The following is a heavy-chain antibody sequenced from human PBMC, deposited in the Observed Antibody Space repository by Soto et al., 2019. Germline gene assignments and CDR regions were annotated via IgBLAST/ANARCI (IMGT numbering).Heavy chain of an antibody. CDR3: ARRTLSGSYYPYYYGMDV. CDR1: GYSFTSYW. Sequence: PGESLKISCKGSGYSFTSYWISWVRQMPGKGLEWMGRIDPSDSYTNYSPSFQGHVTISADKSISTAYLQWSSLKASDTAMYYCARRTLSGSYYPYYYGMDVWGQGTTVTVSS. J-gene: IGHJ6*02. CDR2: IDPSDSYT. V-gene: IGHV5-10-1*01. D-gene: IGHD3-10*01.